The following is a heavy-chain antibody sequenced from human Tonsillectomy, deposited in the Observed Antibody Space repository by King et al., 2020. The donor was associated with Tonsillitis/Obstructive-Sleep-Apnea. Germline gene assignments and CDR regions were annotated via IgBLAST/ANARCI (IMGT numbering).Heavy chain of an antibody. CDR1: GGSISSYY. CDR2: IYYSGST. Sequence: QLQESGPGLVKPSETLSLTCTVSGGSISSYYWSWIRQPPGKGLEWIGYIYYSGSTNYNPSLKSRVTISVDTSKNQFSLKLSSVTAADTAVYYCARASPGAYYDFWSGYYTPYYFDYWGQGTLVTVSS. J-gene: IGHJ4*02. D-gene: IGHD3-3*01. CDR3: ARASPGAYYDFWSGYYTPYYFDY. V-gene: IGHV4-59*01.